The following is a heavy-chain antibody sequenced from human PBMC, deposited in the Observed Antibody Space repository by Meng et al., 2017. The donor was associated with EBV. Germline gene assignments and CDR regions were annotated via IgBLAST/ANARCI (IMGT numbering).Heavy chain of an antibody. CDR2: LIPMVGAP. J-gene: IGHJ4*02. CDR1: GGTFSNDA. V-gene: IGHV1-69*01. CDR3: ASESGRGFTPDY. Sequence: QVKLVQSGAEGKKAGASVKVSCKASGGTFSNDAISWGRQSPGQGLEWMGGLIPMVGAPHYAQKFQGRVTIIADESTSTHSMELNSLRSEDTAMYYCASESGRGFTPDYWGQGTLVTVSS. D-gene: IGHD3-10*01.